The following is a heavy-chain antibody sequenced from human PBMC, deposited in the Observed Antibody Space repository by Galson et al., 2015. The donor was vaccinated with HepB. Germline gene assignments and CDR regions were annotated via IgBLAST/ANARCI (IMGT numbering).Heavy chain of an antibody. CDR1: GDSVSSNSAA. CDR2: TYYRSTWYN. Sequence: RAISGDSVSSNSAAWNWIRQSPSRGLEWLGRTYYRSTWYNDYAVSVKSRITINPDTSKNQFSLQLNSVTPEDTAVYYCAVEMITTYCFDCWSQGTLVTVSS. CDR3: AVEMITTYCFDC. D-gene: IGHD3-16*01. V-gene: IGHV6-1*01. J-gene: IGHJ4*02.